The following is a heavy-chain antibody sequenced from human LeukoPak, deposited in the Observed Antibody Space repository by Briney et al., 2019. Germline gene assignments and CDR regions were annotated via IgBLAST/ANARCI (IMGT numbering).Heavy chain of an antibody. V-gene: IGHV3-33*01. Sequence: QSGGSLRLSCAASGFTFSSYGMHWVRQAPGKGLEWVAVIWYDGSNKYYADSVKGRFTISKDNSKNTLYLQMNSLRAEDTAVYYCARRRGYSGYDLDHWGQGTLVTVS. CDR1: GFTFSSYG. D-gene: IGHD5-12*01. CDR3: ARRRGYSGYDLDH. J-gene: IGHJ4*02. CDR2: IWYDGSNK.